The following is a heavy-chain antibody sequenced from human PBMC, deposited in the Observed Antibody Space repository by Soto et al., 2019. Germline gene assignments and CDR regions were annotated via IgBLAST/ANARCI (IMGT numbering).Heavy chain of an antibody. V-gene: IGHV1-69*01. J-gene: IGHJ5*02. CDR1: GGTFSSYA. Sequence: VQLVQSGAEVKKPGSSVKVSCKASGGTFSSYAISWVRQAPGQGLEWMGGIIPIFGTANYAQKFQGRVTITADESTSTVYMELSSLRSEDTAVYYCARGSCSSTSCYPSSGFPWGQGTLVTVSS. CDR3: ARGSCSSTSCYPSSGFP. D-gene: IGHD2-2*01. CDR2: IIPIFGTA.